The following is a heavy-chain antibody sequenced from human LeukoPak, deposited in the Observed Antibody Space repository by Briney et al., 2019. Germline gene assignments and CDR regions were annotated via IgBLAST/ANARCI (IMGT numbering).Heavy chain of an antibody. Sequence: AGSLRLSCAASGFTFSSYSMNWVRQAPGKGLEWVSSISSSSSYIYYADSVKGRFTISRDNAKNSLYLQMNSLRAEDTAVYYCARGIGGSYYFDYWGQGTLVTVSS. V-gene: IGHV3-21*01. J-gene: IGHJ4*02. D-gene: IGHD1-26*01. CDR3: ARGIGGSYYFDY. CDR1: GFTFSSYS. CDR2: ISSSSSYI.